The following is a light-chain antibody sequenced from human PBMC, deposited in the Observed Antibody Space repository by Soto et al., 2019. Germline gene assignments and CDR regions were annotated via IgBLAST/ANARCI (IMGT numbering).Light chain of an antibody. V-gene: IGKV2-28*01. CDR1: QSLLHSNGYNY. J-gene: IGKJ4*01. Sequence: DSVMTQSPLSLPVTPGEPASISCRSSQSLLHSNGYNYLDWYLQKPGQSPQLLIYLGSNRASRVPDRFSGSGSGTDFTLKIRRVEAEDVGVYYCMQALQTPLTFGGGTKVEIK. CDR2: LGS. CDR3: MQALQTPLT.